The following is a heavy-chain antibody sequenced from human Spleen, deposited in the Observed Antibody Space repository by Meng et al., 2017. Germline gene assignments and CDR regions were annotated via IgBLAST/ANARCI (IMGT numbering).Heavy chain of an antibody. V-gene: IGHV4-39*07. Sequence: GSLRLSCTVSGGSISSSSYYWGWIRRPPGKGLEWIGSIYYSGSTYYNPSLKSRVTISVDTSKNQFSLKLSSVTAADTAVYYCARGPVLWFGELFYDAFDIWGQGTMVTVSS. CDR1: GGSISSSSYY. J-gene: IGHJ3*02. CDR3: ARGPVLWFGELFYDAFDI. CDR2: IYYSGST. D-gene: IGHD3-10*01.